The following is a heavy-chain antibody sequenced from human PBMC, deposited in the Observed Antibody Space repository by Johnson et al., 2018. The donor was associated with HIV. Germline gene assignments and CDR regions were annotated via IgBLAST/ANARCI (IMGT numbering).Heavy chain of an antibody. J-gene: IGHJ3*02. Sequence: VQLVESGGGLVQPGGSLRLSCAASGFTFSSYDMNWVRQAPGKGLEWVSYISSSGSTMHYADSVQGRFTISRDNAKNSLYLQMNSLRAEDTALYYCARERSLVRGVMPGAFDSWGQGTMVTVSS. CDR2: ISSSGSTM. V-gene: IGHV3-48*03. CDR3: ARERSLVRGVMPGAFDS. D-gene: IGHD3-10*01. CDR1: GFTFSSYD.